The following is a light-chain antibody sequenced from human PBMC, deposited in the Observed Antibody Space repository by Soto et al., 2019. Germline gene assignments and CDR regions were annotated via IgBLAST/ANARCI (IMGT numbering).Light chain of an antibody. CDR2: EVS. CDR3: CSYAGSPYV. CDR1: SSDVGGYDF. V-gene: IGLV2-11*01. Sequence: QSDLTQPRSVSGSPGQSVTISCTGTSSDVGGYDFVSWYQQHPGKAPKLMIYEVSKRPSGVPDRFSGSKSGNTASLTISGLQAEDEADYYCCSYAGSPYVFGTGTKVTVL. J-gene: IGLJ1*01.